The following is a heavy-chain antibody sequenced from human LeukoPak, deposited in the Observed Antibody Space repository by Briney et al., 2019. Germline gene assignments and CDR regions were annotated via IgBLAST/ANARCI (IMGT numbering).Heavy chain of an antibody. CDR3: ARAPTISGYYENWFDP. CDR2: IYTSGST. Sequence: SETLSLTCTVSGGSISSGSYYWSWIRQPAGEGLEWIGRIYTSGSTNYNPSLKSRVTISVDTSKNQFSLKLSSVTAADTAVYYCARAPTISGYYENWFDPWGQGTLVTVSS. V-gene: IGHV4-61*02. D-gene: IGHD3-22*01. J-gene: IGHJ5*02. CDR1: GGSISSGSYY.